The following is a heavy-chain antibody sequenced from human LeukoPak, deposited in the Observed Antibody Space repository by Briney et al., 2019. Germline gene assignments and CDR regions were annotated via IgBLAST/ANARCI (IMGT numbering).Heavy chain of an antibody. CDR2: ISYDGSDK. D-gene: IGHD6-19*01. Sequence: GGSLRLSCVASGFTFSSSGMHWVRQAPGKGLEWVAVISYDGSDKYYADSVKGRFTSSRDNSKNTLYLQMNSLRAEDTAVYYCAKDLSSGWALDYWGQGTLVTVSS. J-gene: IGHJ4*02. CDR1: GFTFSSSG. CDR3: AKDLSSGWALDY. V-gene: IGHV3-30*18.